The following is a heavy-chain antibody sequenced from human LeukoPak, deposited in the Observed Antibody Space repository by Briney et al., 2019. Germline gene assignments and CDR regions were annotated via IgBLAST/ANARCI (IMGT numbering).Heavy chain of an antibody. V-gene: IGHV3-30*02. Sequence: SGGSLRLSCTASGFTFNNFGLHWVRQAPGKGLEWVAFIRYDGTNKYYADSVKGRFTISRDSSKDTLYLQMNILRVEDTAMYYCAKDAITMARGTSWFDPWGQGTLVTVSA. D-gene: IGHD3-10*01. CDR1: GFTFNNFG. CDR2: IRYDGTNK. J-gene: IGHJ5*02. CDR3: AKDAITMARGTSWFDP.